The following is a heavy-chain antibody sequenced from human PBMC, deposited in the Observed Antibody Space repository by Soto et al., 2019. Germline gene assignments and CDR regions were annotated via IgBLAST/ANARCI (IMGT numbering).Heavy chain of an antibody. Sequence: SETLSLTCAVYGGSFSGYYWSWIRQPPGKGLEWIGEINHSGSTNYNPSLKSRVTISVDISKNQFSLKLSSVTAADTAVYYCARGGIAARFLRYYYYGMDVWGQGTTVTVSS. CDR1: GGSFSGYY. CDR2: INHSGST. V-gene: IGHV4-34*01. CDR3: ARGGIAARFLRYYYYGMDV. D-gene: IGHD6-6*01. J-gene: IGHJ6*02.